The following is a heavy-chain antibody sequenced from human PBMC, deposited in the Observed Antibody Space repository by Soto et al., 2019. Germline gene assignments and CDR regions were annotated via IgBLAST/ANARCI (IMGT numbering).Heavy chain of an antibody. CDR1: GFTFSSYG. J-gene: IGHJ6*02. V-gene: IGHV3-30*18. CDR2: ISYDGSNK. D-gene: IGHD6-6*01. Sequence: QVQLVESGGGVVQPGRSLRLSCAASGFTFSSYGMHWVRQAPGKGLEWVAVISYDGSNKYYADSVKGRFTISRDNSTNTLYLQMNSLRAEDTAVYYCAKEASSSSSSHYYYGMDVWGQGTTVTVSS. CDR3: AKEASSSSSSHYYYGMDV.